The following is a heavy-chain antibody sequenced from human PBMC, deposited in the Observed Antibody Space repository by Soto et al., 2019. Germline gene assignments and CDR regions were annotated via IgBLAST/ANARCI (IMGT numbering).Heavy chain of an antibody. CDR2: INTKTGGT. V-gene: IGHV1-2*02. D-gene: IGHD3-3*01. Sequence: GSVKVCFKASGYLFTGYYIQLVRQAPGQGLEWMGWINTKTGGTKYAQKFHGRVTMTRDTSINTAYMEVSRLRSDDTAVYYCANDQVAFDMWGQGTLVTVSS. J-gene: IGHJ3*02. CDR1: GYLFTGYY. CDR3: ANDQVAFDM.